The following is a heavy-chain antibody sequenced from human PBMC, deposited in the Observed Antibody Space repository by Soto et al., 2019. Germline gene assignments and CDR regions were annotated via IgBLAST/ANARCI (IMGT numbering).Heavy chain of an antibody. CDR1: GYTFFTYD. V-gene: IGHV1-18*01. J-gene: IGHJ5*02. D-gene: IGHD5-12*01. Sequence: QVHLVQSGAEVKTPGSSVKVSCTASGYTFFTYDISWVRQAPGHGLEWMGRISTYFGDTKYAQKFQGRVTITTDTSTTTAYMALRSLRSDDTAVYYCARQHAATTSENWFDAWGQGTMVIVSS. CDR3: ARQHAATTSENWFDA. CDR2: ISTYFGDT.